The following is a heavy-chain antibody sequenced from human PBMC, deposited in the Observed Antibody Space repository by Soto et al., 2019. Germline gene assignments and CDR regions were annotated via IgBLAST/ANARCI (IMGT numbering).Heavy chain of an antibody. V-gene: IGHV3-23*01. CDR2: ISGSGKTT. Sequence: EVQLLESGGGLVQPGGSLRLSCAASGFTFSSYAMSWVRQAPGKGVEWVSAISGSGKTTYYADSVKGRFTISRDNSKNTLYLQMNSLRAEDTAVYYCAKDLSDFSRIMLPGSYYYYYGMDVWGQGTTVTVSS. J-gene: IGHJ6*02. CDR1: GFTFSSYA. CDR3: AKDLSDFSRIMLPGSYYYYYGMDV. D-gene: IGHD3-3*01.